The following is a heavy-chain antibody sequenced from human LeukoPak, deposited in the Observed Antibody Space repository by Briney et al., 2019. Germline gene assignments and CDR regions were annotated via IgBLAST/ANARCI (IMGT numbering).Heavy chain of an antibody. Sequence: PGGSLRLSCAASGFTFSSYAMSWVRQAPGKRLEWVALISDSGDTTYSADSVKGRFTISRDNSKNTLYLQMNSLRDDDTAVYYCVKRYCSGTACYHFDHWGQGALVTVSS. D-gene: IGHD2-15*01. J-gene: IGHJ4*02. CDR1: GFTFSSYA. CDR2: ISDSGDTT. CDR3: VKRYCSGTACYHFDH. V-gene: IGHV3-23*01.